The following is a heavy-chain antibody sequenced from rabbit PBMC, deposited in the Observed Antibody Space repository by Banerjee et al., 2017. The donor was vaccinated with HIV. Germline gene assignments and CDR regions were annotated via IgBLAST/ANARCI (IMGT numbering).Heavy chain of an antibody. CDR1: GFSFSSSYY. Sequence: QEQLEESGGDLVKPEGSLTLTCTASGFSFSSSYYMCWVRQAPGKGLEWIGCIVAGSSGSTYYASWAKGRFTISKTSSTTVTLQMTSLTVADTATYFCARDVSSAGYGYAFHLWGPGTLVTVS. V-gene: IGHV1S45*01. CDR2: IVAGSSGST. D-gene: IGHD6-1*01. J-gene: IGHJ4*01. CDR3: ARDVSSAGYGYAFHL.